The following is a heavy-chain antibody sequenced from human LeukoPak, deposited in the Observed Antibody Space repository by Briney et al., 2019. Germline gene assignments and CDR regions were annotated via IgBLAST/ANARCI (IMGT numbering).Heavy chain of an antibody. CDR2: IKPDGSEK. V-gene: IGHV3-7*01. J-gene: IGHJ5*02. CDR3: ARDESLGATTA. Sequence: GGSLRLSCAASRFTFSNYWMSWVRQAPGKGLEWVANIKPDGSEKYYVDSVKGRFTISRDNVKNSLYLQMNSLRAEDTAVYYCARDESLGATTAWGQGTLVTVSS. D-gene: IGHD1-26*01. CDR1: RFTFSNYW.